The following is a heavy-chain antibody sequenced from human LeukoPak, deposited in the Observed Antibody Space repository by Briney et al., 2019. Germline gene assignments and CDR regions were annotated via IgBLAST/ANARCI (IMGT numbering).Heavy chain of an antibody. CDR3: ARHEGSSQAFSDY. Sequence: PSETLSLTCTVSGGSISSSSYYWGWIRQPPGKGLEWIGSIYYSGSTYYNPSLKSRVTISVDTSKNQFSLKLSSVTAADTAVYYCARHEGSSQAFSDYWGQGTLVTVSS. V-gene: IGHV4-39*01. J-gene: IGHJ4*02. CDR2: IYYSGST. D-gene: IGHD6-13*01. CDR1: GGSISSSSYY.